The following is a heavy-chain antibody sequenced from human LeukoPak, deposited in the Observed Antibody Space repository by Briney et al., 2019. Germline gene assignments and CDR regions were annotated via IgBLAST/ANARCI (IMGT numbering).Heavy chain of an antibody. V-gene: IGHV3-23*01. CDR1: GFTFSSYG. CDR3: ATRSSSGWYFDY. J-gene: IGHJ4*02. Sequence: GGSLRLSCAASGFTFSSYGMSWVRQAPGKGLEWVSAISGSGGSTYYADSVKGRSTISRDNSKNTLYLQMNSLRAEDTAVYYCATRSSSGWYFDYWGQGTLVTVSS. CDR2: ISGSGGST. D-gene: IGHD6-19*01.